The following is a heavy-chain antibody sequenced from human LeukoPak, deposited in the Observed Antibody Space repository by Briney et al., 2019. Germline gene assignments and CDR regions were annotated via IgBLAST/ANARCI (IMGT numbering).Heavy chain of an antibody. CDR2: IKQDGSEK. V-gene: IGHV3-7*01. J-gene: IGHJ4*02. CDR3: ARDSVTTGFYYFDY. D-gene: IGHD4-17*01. CDR1: GFTFSSYW. Sequence: PGGSLRLSCAASGFTFSSYWMSWVRQAPGKGLEWVANIKQDGSEKYYVDSVKGRFTISRDNAKNSLYLQMNSLRAEDTAVYYCARDSVTTGFYYFDYWGQGTLVTVSS.